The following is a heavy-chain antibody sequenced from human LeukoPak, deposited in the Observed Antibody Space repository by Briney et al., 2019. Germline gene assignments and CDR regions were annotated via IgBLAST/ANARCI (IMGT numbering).Heavy chain of an antibody. J-gene: IGHJ4*02. CDR2: ISPDSGGT. V-gene: IGHV1-2*02. D-gene: IGHD5-24*01. CDR3: ARETEMANLDY. Sequence: ASVKVSCKASGYTFIDYHIHWVRQAPGQGLEFLGWISPDSGGTNYPQKFQGRVTLTRDTSISTAYMELSRLRSDDTAVYYCARETEMANLDYWGQGTLVTVSS. CDR1: GYTFIDYH.